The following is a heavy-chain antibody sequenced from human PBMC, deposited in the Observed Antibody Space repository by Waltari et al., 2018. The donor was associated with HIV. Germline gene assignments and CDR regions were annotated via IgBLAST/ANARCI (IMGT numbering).Heavy chain of an antibody. CDR2: FSTSGST. CDR1: GGSISNYS. J-gene: IGHJ4*02. D-gene: IGHD3-22*01. Sequence: QVHLQESGPGLVKPSETLSLTCSVSGGSISNYSWSWIRQPAGKGLEWIGRFSTSGSTNYNPSLKSRVSMSVDTSKNQFSLKLSSVTAADTAVYYCARDNSNHGLAYWGQGTLVTVSS. V-gene: IGHV4-4*07. CDR3: ARDNSNHGLAY.